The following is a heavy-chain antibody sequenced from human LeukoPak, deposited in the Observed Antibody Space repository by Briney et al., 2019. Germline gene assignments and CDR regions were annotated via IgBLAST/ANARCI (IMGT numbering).Heavy chain of an antibody. J-gene: IGHJ4*02. CDR1: EITLSNYW. V-gene: IGHV3-74*01. Sequence: GGSLRLSCAASEITLSNYWINWVRQAPGKGLVWVSRISYDGHNTNYADSVKGRFTISRDTAKNTLYLQMNSLRVDDTAVYYCGILTLSPGWGQGTLVTVSS. D-gene: IGHD1-14*01. CDR3: GILTLSPG. CDR2: ISYDGHNT.